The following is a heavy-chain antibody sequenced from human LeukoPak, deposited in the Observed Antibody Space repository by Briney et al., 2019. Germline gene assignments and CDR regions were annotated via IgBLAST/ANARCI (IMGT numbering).Heavy chain of an antibody. D-gene: IGHD6-13*01. J-gene: IGHJ4*02. CDR1: GGSISSYY. CDR2: IYYSGST. CDR3: ARLISAAGTLYYFDY. Sequence: SETLSLTCTVSGGSISSYYWSWIRQPPGKGLEWIGYIYYSGSTNYNPSLKSRVTISGDMSKNQFSLKLSSVTAADTAVYYCARLISAAGTLYYFDYWGQGTLVTVSS. V-gene: IGHV4-59*01.